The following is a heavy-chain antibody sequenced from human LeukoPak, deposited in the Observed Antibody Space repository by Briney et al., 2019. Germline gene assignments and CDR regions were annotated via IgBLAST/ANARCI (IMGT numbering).Heavy chain of an antibody. D-gene: IGHD7-27*01. CDR2: INQSGST. V-gene: IGHV4-34*01. Sequence: SETLSLTCAVYGGSFSGYYWSWIRQPPGKGLEWIGEINQSGSTNYNPSLKSRVTISVDTSKNQFSLKLSSVTAADTAVYYCASRKLGNDYWGQGTLVTVSS. CDR3: ASRKLGNDY. J-gene: IGHJ4*02. CDR1: GGSFSGYY.